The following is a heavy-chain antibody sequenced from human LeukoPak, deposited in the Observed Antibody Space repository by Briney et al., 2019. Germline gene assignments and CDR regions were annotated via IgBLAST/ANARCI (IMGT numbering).Heavy chain of an antibody. D-gene: IGHD6-19*01. CDR3: ACSMSSDWNYYNAMDV. CDR2: VHYSGST. J-gene: IGHJ6*02. V-gene: IGHV4-59*12. Sequence: PSETLSLTCTVSGGSISSYYWNWIRQPPGKGLEWIGYVHYSGSTRFNPSLKSRVTISVDTSNNQFSLKLSSVTAADTAVYYCACSMSSDWNYYNAMDVWGQGTTVTVSS. CDR1: GGSISSYY.